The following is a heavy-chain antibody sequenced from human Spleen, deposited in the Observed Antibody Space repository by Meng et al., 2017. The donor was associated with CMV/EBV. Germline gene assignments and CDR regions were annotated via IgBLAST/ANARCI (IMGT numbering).Heavy chain of an antibody. D-gene: IGHD3-9*01. CDR1: GFTFSSYA. CDR2: ISGSGGST. V-gene: IGHV3-23*01. J-gene: IGHJ4*02. Sequence: SGFTFSSYAMSWVRQAPGKGLEWVSAISGSGGSTYYADSVKGRFTISRDNSKNTLYLQMNSLRAEDTAVYYCAKGGFDWSRDYYFDYWGQGTLVTVSS. CDR3: AKGGFDWSRDYYFDY.